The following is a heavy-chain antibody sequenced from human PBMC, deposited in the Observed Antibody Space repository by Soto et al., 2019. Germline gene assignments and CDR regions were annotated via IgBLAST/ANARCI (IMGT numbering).Heavy chain of an antibody. V-gene: IGHV3-23*01. CDR1: GFTFSSYA. Sequence: EVQLLESGGGLVQPGGSLRLSCAASGFTFSSYAMSWVRQAPGKGLEWVSAVSGSGGTTYYADSVKGRFTIARDNSKNTLSLQVNSLRDEDTAVYDCAKGLQGVYYSYYGMDVWGQGTTVTVSS. CDR3: AKGLQGVYYSYYGMDV. J-gene: IGHJ6*02. D-gene: IGHD3-10*01. CDR2: VSGSGGTT.